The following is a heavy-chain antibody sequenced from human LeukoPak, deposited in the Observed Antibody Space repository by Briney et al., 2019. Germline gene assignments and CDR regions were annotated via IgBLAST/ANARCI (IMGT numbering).Heavy chain of an antibody. CDR2: SYSDCSR. CDR3: ARMWELSFDY. J-gene: IGHJ4*02. CDR1: GFTVSTDH. V-gene: IGHV3-53*01. D-gene: IGHD1-26*01. Sequence: GGSLRLSCAASGFTVSTDHMSWVRQAPGKGLEWVAVSYSDCSRYHAECVKGRFTISRDNSTNMVYLQMNSLRAEDTAVYYCARMWELSFDYWGQGTLVTVSS.